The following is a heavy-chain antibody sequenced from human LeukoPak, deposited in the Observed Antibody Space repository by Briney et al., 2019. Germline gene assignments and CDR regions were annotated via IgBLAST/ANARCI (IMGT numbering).Heavy chain of an antibody. Sequence: PSQTLSLTCTVSGGSISSGSYYWSWIRQPAGKGLEWIGRIYTSGSTNYNPSLKSRVTISVDTSKNQFSLKLSSVTAADTAVYYCARHRSYQYYFDYWGQATLVTVSS. CDR3: ARHRSYQYYFDY. D-gene: IGHD3-16*02. V-gene: IGHV4-61*02. J-gene: IGHJ4*02. CDR2: IYTSGST. CDR1: GGSISSGSYY.